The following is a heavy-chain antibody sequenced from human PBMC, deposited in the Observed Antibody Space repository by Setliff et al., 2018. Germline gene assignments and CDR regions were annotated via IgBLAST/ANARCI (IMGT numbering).Heavy chain of an antibody. D-gene: IGHD2-2*03. V-gene: IGHV3-30*07. J-gene: IGHJ5*02. CDR1: GFTFSSYA. CDR2: ISYDGSNK. CDR3: ARDGYPGTS. Sequence: PGGSLRLSCAASGFTFSSYAMHWVRQAPGRGLEWVAVISYDGSNKYYTDSVKGRFTISRDNARNSLYLQMNSLRVEDTAVYYCARDGYPGTSWGQGTLVT.